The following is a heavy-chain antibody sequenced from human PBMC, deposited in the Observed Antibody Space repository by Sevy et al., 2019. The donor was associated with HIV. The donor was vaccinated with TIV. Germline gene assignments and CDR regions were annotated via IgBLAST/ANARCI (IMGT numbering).Heavy chain of an antibody. CDR3: VREGVGGYSYSLDY. CDR1: GFTFSVYW. CDR2: MKEDGSEK. Sequence: GGSLRLSCAASGFTFSVYWMSWVRQAPGKGLEWVATMKEDGSEKYYVDSVKGRFTISRDIAKNSLYLQMNSLRAEDTAVYYCVREGVGGYSYSLDYWGQGTLVTVSS. V-gene: IGHV3-7*01. D-gene: IGHD5-18*01. J-gene: IGHJ4*02.